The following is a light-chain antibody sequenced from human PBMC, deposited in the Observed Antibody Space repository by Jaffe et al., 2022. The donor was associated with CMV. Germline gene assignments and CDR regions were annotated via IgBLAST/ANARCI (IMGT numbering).Light chain of an antibody. J-gene: IGKJ1*01. CDR1: QTVSSDY. CDR3: QQYARSPRT. V-gene: IGKV3-20*01. Sequence: EIVLTQSPGTLSLSPGERATLSCRASQTVSSDYLAWYQQKPGQAPRLLIYGASSRATGIPDRFSGSGSGTDFTLTISRLEPEDLAVYFCQQYARSPRTFGQGTKVEIK. CDR2: GAS.